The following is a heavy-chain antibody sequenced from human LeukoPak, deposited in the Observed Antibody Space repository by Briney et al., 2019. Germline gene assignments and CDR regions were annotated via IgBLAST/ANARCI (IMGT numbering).Heavy chain of an antibody. Sequence: ASLKVSCEASGYTFSAYAISWVRQAPGQGLEWMGWISPNNGNTNYAQRVQGRVTMTTDTPTTTAYMELRSLRSDDTAMYYCARSYIGATLYYFDYWGQGTLVTVSS. CDR1: GYTFSAYA. J-gene: IGHJ4*02. V-gene: IGHV1-18*01. CDR3: ARSYIGATLYYFDY. D-gene: IGHD5-12*01. CDR2: ISPNNGNT.